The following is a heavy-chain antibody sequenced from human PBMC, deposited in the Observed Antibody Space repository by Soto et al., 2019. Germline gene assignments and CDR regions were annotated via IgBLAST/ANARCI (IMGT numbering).Heavy chain of an antibody. CDR3: AKDGALVPALIHFDY. Sequence: GGSLRLSCAASGFTFSSYAMSWVLQAQGKGLEWVSAISGSGGSTYYADSVKGRFTISRDNSKNTLYLQMNSLRAEDTAVYYCAKDGALVPALIHFDYWGQGTLVTVSS. V-gene: IGHV3-23*01. J-gene: IGHJ4*02. D-gene: IGHD3-3*02. CDR2: ISGSGGST. CDR1: GFTFSSYA.